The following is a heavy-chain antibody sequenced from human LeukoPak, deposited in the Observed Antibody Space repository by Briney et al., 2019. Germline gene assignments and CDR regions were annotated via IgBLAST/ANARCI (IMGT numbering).Heavy chain of an antibody. CDR2: IYYSGST. CDR3: ASLLGYCSGGSCYMLPNYFQH. V-gene: IGHV4-39*01. J-gene: IGHJ1*01. CDR1: GGSISSSSYY. D-gene: IGHD2-15*01. Sequence: SETLSLTCTVSGGSISSSSYYWGWIRQPPGKGLEWIGSIYYSGSTYYNPSLKSRVTISVDTSKNQFSLKLSSVTAADTAVYYCASLLGYCSGGSCYMLPNYFQHWGQGTLVTVSS.